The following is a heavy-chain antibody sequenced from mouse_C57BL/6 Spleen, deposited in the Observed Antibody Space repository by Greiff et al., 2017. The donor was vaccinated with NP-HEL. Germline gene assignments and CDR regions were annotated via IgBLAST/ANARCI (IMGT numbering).Heavy chain of an antibody. V-gene: IGHV1-4*01. D-gene: IGHD1-1*01. CDR2: INPSSGYT. J-gene: IGHJ3*01. CDR1: GYTFTSYT. Sequence: VQLKESGAELARPGASVKMSCKASGYTFTSYTMHWVKQRPGQGLEWIGYINPSSGYTKYNQKFKDKATLTADKSSSTAYMQLSSLTSEDSAVYYCARDNYGSSYGYWGQGTLVTVSA. CDR3: ARDNYGSSYGY.